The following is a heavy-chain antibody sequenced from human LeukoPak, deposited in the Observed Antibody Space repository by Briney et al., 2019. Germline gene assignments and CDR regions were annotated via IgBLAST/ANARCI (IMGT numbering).Heavy chain of an antibody. D-gene: IGHD2-2*01. CDR1: GFTFSSYE. CDR2: ISSSGSTI. J-gene: IGHJ4*02. CDR3: AGADIVVVPAAMSVHFDY. Sequence: GGSLGLSCAASGFTFSSYEMNWVRQAPGKGLEWVSYISSSGSTIYYADSVKGRFTISRDNAKNSLYLQMNSLRAEDTAVYYCAGADIVVVPAAMSVHFDYWGQGTLVTVSS. V-gene: IGHV3-48*03.